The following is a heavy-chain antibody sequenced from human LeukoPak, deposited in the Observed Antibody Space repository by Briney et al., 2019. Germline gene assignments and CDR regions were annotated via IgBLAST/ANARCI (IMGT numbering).Heavy chain of an antibody. J-gene: IGHJ1*01. CDR1: GGSFSGYY. CDR3: ARGPPTVTRKKQQRTFLDYFQH. Sequence: SETLSLTCAVYGGSFSGYYWSWIRQPPGKGLEWIGEINHSGSTNYNPSLKSRVTISVDTSKNQFSLKLSSVTAADTAVYYCARGPPTVTRKKQQRTFLDYFQHWGQGTLVTVSA. CDR2: INHSGST. D-gene: IGHD4-17*01. V-gene: IGHV4-34*01.